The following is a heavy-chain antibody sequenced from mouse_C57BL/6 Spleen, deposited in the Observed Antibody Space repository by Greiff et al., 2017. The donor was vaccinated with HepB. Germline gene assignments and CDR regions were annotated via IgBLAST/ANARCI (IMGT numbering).Heavy chain of an antibody. V-gene: IGHV5-4*01. J-gene: IGHJ3*01. CDR1: GFTFSSYA. CDR2: ISDGGSYT. Sequence: DVHLVESGGGLVKPGGSLKLSCAASGFTFSSYAMSWVRQTPEKRLEWVATISDGGSYTYYPDNVKGRFTISRDNAKNNLYLQMSHLKSEDTAMYYCARDSEGFAYWGQGTLVTVSA. CDR3: ARDSEGFAY.